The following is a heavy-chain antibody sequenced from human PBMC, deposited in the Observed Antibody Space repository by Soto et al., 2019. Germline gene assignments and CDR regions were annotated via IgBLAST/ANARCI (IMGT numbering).Heavy chain of an antibody. Sequence: QVQLVESGGGLVRPGGSLRLSCEASGFTFRDYYMTWFRQAPGKGLEWLSYIDSSTKYTNYADSVKGRFTISRDNAKNSLYLQMNSLSAEDTAVYYCAREYYYTMDVWGQGTMVTVSS. CDR2: IDSSTKYT. CDR3: AREYYYTMDV. V-gene: IGHV3-11*05. CDR1: GFTFRDYY. J-gene: IGHJ6*02.